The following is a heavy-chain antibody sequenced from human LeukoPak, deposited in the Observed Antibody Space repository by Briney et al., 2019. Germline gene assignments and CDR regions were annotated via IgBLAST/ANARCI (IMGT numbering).Heavy chain of an antibody. CDR3: ARGYYDILTGYYTGYFDY. J-gene: IGHJ4*02. V-gene: IGHV1-2*02. CDR2: INPNTGGT. CDR1: GYTFTDSY. Sequence: ASVKVSCKASGYTFTDSYMHWVRQAPGQGLEWMGWINPNTGGTDYAQKFQGRVTMTRDTSISTAYMELSRLRSDDTAVYYCARGYYDILTGYYTGYFDYWGQGTLVTVSS. D-gene: IGHD3-9*01.